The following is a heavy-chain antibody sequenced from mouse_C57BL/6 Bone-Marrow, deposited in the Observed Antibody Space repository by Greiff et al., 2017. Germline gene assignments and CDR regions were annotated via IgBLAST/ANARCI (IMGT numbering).Heavy chain of an antibody. CDR3: ARSRATRVKDWYFDV. D-gene: IGHD2-2*01. Sequence: QVKLQQSGAELARPGASVKLSCKASGYTFTSYGISWVKQRTGQGLEWIGEIYPRSGNTYYNEKFKGKATLTADTSSSTAYMELRSLTSEDTAVYCCARSRATRVKDWYFDVWGTGTTVTVSS. CDR1: GYTFTSYG. V-gene: IGHV1-81*01. CDR2: IYPRSGNT. J-gene: IGHJ1*03.